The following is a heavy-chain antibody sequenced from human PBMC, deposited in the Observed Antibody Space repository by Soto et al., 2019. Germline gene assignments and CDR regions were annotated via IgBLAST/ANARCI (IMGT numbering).Heavy chain of an antibody. CDR3: TTRLWFGDVLSMDV. V-gene: IGHV3-15*01. J-gene: IGHJ6*04. D-gene: IGHD3-10*01. CDR1: GFTFSNYA. CDR2: IKSKTDGETT. Sequence: GGSLRLSCAASGFTFSNYAMSWVRQAPGKGLEWVGRIKSKTDGETTDYAAPVKGRFTISRDDSKNTLYLQMNSLKTEDTAVYYCTTRLWFGDVLSMDVWGKGTTVTVSS.